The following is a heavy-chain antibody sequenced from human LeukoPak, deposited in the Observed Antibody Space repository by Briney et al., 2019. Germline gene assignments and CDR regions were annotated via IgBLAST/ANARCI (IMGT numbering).Heavy chain of an antibody. J-gene: IGHJ6*03. CDR3: ARDPYSGYYGTYYYYYMDV. CDR2: ITSSSGYV. V-gene: IGHV3-21*01. CDR1: GFSFSTYN. Sequence: GGSLRLSCEASGFSFSTYNMNWVRQAPGQRLEWISSITSSSGYVFYADSVRGRFTISRDNTKNSLYLQIDSLRVEDTAVYYCARDPYSGYYGTYYYYYMDVWGKGTTVTVSS. D-gene: IGHD3-22*01.